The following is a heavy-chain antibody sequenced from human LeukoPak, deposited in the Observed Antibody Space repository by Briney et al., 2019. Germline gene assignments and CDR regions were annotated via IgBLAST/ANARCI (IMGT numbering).Heavy chain of an antibody. D-gene: IGHD3-10*01. CDR2: INPNSGGT. CDR3: ARDFREFGESVPDDY. Sequence: ASVKVSCKASGGTFSSYAIIWVRQAPGQGLEWMGWINPNSGGTNYAQKFQGRVTMTRDTSISTAYMELSRLRSDDTAVYYCARDFREFGESVPDDYWGQGTLVTVSS. V-gene: IGHV1-2*02. J-gene: IGHJ4*02. CDR1: GGTFSSYA.